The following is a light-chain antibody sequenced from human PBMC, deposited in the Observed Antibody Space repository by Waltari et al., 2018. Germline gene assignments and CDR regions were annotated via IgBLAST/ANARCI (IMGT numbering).Light chain of an antibody. V-gene: IGKV3-20*01. CDR1: QSVGSSS. J-gene: IGKJ1*01. Sequence: EIVLTQSPGTASLSTGARVTLSCRASQSVGSSSLAWYQQKPGQAPRLVIYRASRRATGIPDRFSGSGSGTDFSLTISRLEPEDFAVYYCQQHGTLPATFGQGTKVEIK. CDR2: RAS. CDR3: QQHGTLPAT.